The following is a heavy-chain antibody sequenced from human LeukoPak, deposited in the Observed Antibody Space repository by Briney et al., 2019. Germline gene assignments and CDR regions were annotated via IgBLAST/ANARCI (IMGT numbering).Heavy chain of an antibody. V-gene: IGHV4-4*02. Sequence: SETLSLTCAVSGGSISSSNWWSWVRQPPGKGLEWIGEIYHSGSTNYNPSLKSRVTISVDKSRNHFSLNLSSVTAADTAVYYCARQVTFGYAYAYYFDYWGQGSLVTVSS. CDR3: ARQVTFGYAYAYYFDY. D-gene: IGHD5-18*01. J-gene: IGHJ4*02. CDR1: GGSISSSNW. CDR2: IYHSGST.